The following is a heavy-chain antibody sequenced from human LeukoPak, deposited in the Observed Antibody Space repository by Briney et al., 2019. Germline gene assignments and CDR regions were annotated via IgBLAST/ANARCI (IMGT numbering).Heavy chain of an antibody. CDR1: GGTFSSYA. J-gene: IGHJ4*02. D-gene: IGHD1-26*01. CDR2: INPNSGGT. CDR3: ARDREGVGAVTDY. Sequence: ASVKVSCKASGGTFSSYAISWVRQAPGQGLEWMGWINPNSGGTNYAQKFQGRVTMTRDTSISTAYMELSRLRSDDTAVYYCARDREGVGAVTDYWGQGTLVTVSS. V-gene: IGHV1-2*02.